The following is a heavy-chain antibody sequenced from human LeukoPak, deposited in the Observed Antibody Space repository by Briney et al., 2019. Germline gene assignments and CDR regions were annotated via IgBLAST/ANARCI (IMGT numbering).Heavy chain of an antibody. V-gene: IGHV4-34*01. J-gene: IGHJ4*02. CDR2: INPRGST. D-gene: IGHD5-24*01. Sequence: SETLSLSXGVYGGSFSGYYWSWIRQPPGKGLEWIGEINPRGSTNYNPSLKSRVALSVDTSKNQFSLTLNSVTAADTAVYYCARRRLGYYFDYWGQGTLVTVSS. CDR3: ARRRLGYYFDY. CDR1: GGSFSGYY.